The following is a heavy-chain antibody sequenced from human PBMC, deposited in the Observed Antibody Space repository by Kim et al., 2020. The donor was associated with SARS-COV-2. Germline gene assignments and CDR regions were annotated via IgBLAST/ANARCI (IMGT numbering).Heavy chain of an antibody. J-gene: IGHJ4*02. CDR3: ARVGEMATILDY. D-gene: IGHD5-12*01. V-gene: IGHV5-51*01. Sequence: RNSPSFQGQVTISADKSISTPYLQWSSLKASDTAMYYCARVGEMATILDYWGQGTLVTVSS.